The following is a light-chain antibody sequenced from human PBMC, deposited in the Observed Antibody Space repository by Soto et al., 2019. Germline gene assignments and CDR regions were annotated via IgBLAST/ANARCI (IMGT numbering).Light chain of an antibody. CDR3: QQYGGSPPYT. CDR1: QSVSSNY. Sequence: EILLTQSPGTLALSPGERATLSCRASQSVSSNYLAWYQQKPGQAPRLLIFGASSRASDIPDRFSGSGSGTDVTLTISRLEPEDFAVYYCQQYGGSPPYTFGQGTELEIK. V-gene: IGKV3-20*01. CDR2: GAS. J-gene: IGKJ2*01.